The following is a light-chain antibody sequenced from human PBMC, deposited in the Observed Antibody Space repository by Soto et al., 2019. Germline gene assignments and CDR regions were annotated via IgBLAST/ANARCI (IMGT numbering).Light chain of an antibody. J-gene: IGKJ4*01. CDR3: QQYKSVSLLT. Sequence: DIQMTQSPSTLSASVGDRVTITCRASQSISTWLAWYQQKPGKAPKLLIYKASSLESGVPSRFSGSGSGTEFTFTISSLQPDDFATYYCQQYKSVSLLTFGGGTKVDIK. CDR2: KAS. CDR1: QSISTW. V-gene: IGKV1-5*03.